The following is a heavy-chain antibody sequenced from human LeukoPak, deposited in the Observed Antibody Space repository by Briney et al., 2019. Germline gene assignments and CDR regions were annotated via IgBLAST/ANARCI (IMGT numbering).Heavy chain of an antibody. V-gene: IGHV4-34*01. Sequence: SGTLSLTCAVYGGSFSGYYWSWIRQPPGKGLEWIGEINHSGSTNYNPSLKSRVTISVDTSKNQFSLKLSSVTAADTAVYYCARGFSWFGATGICFDYWGQGTLVTVSS. J-gene: IGHJ4*02. CDR2: INHSGST. D-gene: IGHD3-10*01. CDR1: GGSFSGYY. CDR3: ARGFSWFGATGICFDY.